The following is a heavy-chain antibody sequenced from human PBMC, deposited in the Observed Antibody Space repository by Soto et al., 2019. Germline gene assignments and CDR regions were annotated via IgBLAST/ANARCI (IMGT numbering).Heavy chain of an antibody. V-gene: IGHV3-53*01. CDR2: IYSDGST. CDR1: GFTVSSNY. D-gene: IGHD1-26*01. J-gene: IGHJ2*01. CDR3: ASELGGARDL. Sequence: EVQLVESGGGLIQPGGSLRLSCAASGFTVSSNYMTWVRQAPGKGLEWVSVIYSDGSTSYADSVEGRFTISRDNSRHRVYLQVKSLRGGDTAVYYCASELGGARDLWGRGTLLTVCS.